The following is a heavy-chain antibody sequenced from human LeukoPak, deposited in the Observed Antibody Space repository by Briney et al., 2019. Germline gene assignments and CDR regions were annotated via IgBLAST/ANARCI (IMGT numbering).Heavy chain of an antibody. J-gene: IGHJ5*02. Sequence: GGSLRLSCAVSGLTFSDAWVSWVRQAPGKGLEWVARISASGAENYAAPVNARFTASRDDSKSTVYLHMNSLRSEDTAVYYCARFPNMGLSWFDPWGQGTLVTVSS. CDR2: ISASGAE. D-gene: IGHD2-21*01. V-gene: IGHV3-15*01. CDR3: ARFPNMGLSWFDP. CDR1: GLTFSDAW.